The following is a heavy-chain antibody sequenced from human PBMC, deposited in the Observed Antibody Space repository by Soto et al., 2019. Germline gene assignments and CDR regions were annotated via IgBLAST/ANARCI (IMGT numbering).Heavy chain of an antibody. V-gene: IGHV4-61*01. CDR3: ARTFLSGYDDY. J-gene: IGHJ4*02. CDR1: GGSVRSGCYY. Sequence: SPTCTVSGGSVRSGCYYWGVIRQPPGKGLEWIGYIYYSGSTNYNPSLKSRVTISVDTSKNQFSLKLSSVTAADTAVYYCARTFLSGYDDYWGQGTLVTVSS. CDR2: IYYSGST. D-gene: IGHD5-12*01.